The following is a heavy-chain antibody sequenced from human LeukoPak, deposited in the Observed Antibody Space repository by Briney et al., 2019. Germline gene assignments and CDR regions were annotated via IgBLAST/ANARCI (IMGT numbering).Heavy chain of an antibody. CDR3: AKESGYDVDLEY. CDR2: INTDGSTT. J-gene: IGHJ4*02. V-gene: IGHV3-74*01. D-gene: IGHD5-12*01. Sequence: GGSLRLFCAGSGFTFSTYWMHWVRHAPGGGLVWVSGINTDGSTTIYADSVKGRFTISRDNAKNTVYLQMSSLRAEDTAVYYCAKESGYDVDLEYWGQGALVTVSS. CDR1: GFTFSTYW.